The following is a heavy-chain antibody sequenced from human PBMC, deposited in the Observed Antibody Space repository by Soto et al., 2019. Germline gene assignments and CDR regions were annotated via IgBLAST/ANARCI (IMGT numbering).Heavy chain of an antibody. Sequence: SGPTLVNPTQTLTLTCTFSGFSLSTSGVGVGWIRQPPGKALEWLALIYWNDDKRYSPSLKSRLTITKDTSKNQVVLTMTNMDPVDTAPYSCAHSVIFAGSKPSFDYWGQGTLVIVSS. V-gene: IGHV2-5*01. J-gene: IGHJ4*02. CDR3: AHSVIFAGSKPSFDY. CDR2: IYWNDDK. CDR1: GFSLSTSGVG. D-gene: IGHD2-21*01.